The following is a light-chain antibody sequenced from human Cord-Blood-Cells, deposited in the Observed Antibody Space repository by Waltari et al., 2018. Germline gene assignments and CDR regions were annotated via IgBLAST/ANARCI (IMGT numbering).Light chain of an antibody. CDR3: QQYNNWPFT. Sequence: EILLTQSPATLSVSPGESATLSCRASKRVSSNLARYQQKPGQTPRLLSYGASTRSTGIPARFSGSVSGTEFTLTISSLQSEDFAVYYCQQYNNWPFTFGPGTKVDIK. V-gene: IGKV3-15*01. CDR2: GAS. CDR1: KRVSSN. J-gene: IGKJ3*01.